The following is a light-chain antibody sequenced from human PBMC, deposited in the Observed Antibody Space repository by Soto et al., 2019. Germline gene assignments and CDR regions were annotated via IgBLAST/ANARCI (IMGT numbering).Light chain of an antibody. Sequence: DVVMTQSPLSLPVTLGQPASISCRSSQSLVYSNGNTSLNWFQQRPGHSPRRLIYKVSNRGSGVPDRFSGSGSGTDFTLTISRVEAEDVGVYYCLQGTHWPRTFGQGTKVEI. CDR3: LQGTHWPRT. V-gene: IGKV2-30*01. CDR1: QSLVYSNGNTS. J-gene: IGKJ1*01. CDR2: KVS.